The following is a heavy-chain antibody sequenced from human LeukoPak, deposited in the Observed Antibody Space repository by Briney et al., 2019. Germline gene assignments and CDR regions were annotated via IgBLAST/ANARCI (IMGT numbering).Heavy chain of an antibody. D-gene: IGHD6-19*01. Sequence: GGSLRLSCVASGFTFSDHSMMWVRQAPGKGLEWVANIKRDGSEKNYVDSVRGRFTISRDNAKNSLYLQMNSLRAEDTALYYCAKDIAVAGMTFWYFDLWGRGTLVTVSS. CDR1: GFTFSDHS. V-gene: IGHV3-7*03. J-gene: IGHJ2*01. CDR2: IKRDGSEK. CDR3: AKDIAVAGMTFWYFDL.